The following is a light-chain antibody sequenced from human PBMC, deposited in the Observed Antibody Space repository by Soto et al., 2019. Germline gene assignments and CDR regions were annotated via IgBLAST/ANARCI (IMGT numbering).Light chain of an antibody. CDR3: QQYIHWPPLT. Sequence: EIVLTQSPATLSVSPGERATLSCRASQSVIKNLAWYQQKPGQGPRLLIFGASTRATDIPARFSGSGSGTEFTLTISSLQSEDFAVYYCQQYIHWPPLTFGGGTKVEIK. V-gene: IGKV3-15*01. J-gene: IGKJ4*01. CDR2: GAS. CDR1: QSVIKN.